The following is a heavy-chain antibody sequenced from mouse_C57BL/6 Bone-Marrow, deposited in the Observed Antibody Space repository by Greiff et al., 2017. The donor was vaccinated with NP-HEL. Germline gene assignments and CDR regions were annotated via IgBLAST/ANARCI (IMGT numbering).Heavy chain of an antibody. CDR2: IHPNSGST. V-gene: IGHV1-64*01. Sequence: QLQQPGAELVKPGASVKLSCKASGYTFTSHWMHLVTQRPGQGLEWIGMIHPNSGSTNYNEKFKSKATLTVDKSSRTAYMQLSSLTSEDSAVYYCASYGQVPYIDYWGQGTTLTVSS. J-gene: IGHJ2*01. CDR1: GYTFTSHW. D-gene: IGHD1-1*01. CDR3: ASYGQVPYIDY.